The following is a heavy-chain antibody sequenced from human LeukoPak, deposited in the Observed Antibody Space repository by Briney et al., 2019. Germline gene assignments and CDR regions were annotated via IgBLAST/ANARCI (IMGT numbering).Heavy chain of an antibody. CDR1: GFTFSDYA. V-gene: IGHV3-23*01. D-gene: IGHD6-6*01. J-gene: IGHJ4*02. CDR2: ISGSGGST. CDR3: AKGRGVGYSRSGADY. Sequence: GGSLRLSCAASGFTFSDYAMSWVRQAPGKGLEWVSAISGSGGSTYYADSVKGRFTISRDNSKNTLFLQMNGLRAEDTAVYYCAKGRGVGYSRSGADYWGQGTLVTVSS.